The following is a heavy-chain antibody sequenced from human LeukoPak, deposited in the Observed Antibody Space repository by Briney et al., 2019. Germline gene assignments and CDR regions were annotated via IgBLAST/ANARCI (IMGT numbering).Heavy chain of an antibody. CDR2: ISYDGSNK. J-gene: IGHJ4*02. CDR3: ARDGSAYYNENTGFRGEFDS. Sequence: QSGGSLRLSCAASGFTFSSYAMHWVRQAPGKGLEWVAVISYDGSNKYYADSVKGRFTISRDNSKNTLYLQMNSLRAEDTAVYYCARDGSAYYNENTGFRGEFDSWGQGALVTVSS. CDR1: GFTFSSYA. V-gene: IGHV3-30-3*01. D-gene: IGHD3-22*01.